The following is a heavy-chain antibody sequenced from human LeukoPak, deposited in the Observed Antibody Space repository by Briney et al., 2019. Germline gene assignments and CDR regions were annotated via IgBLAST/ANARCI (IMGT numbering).Heavy chain of an antibody. V-gene: IGHV3-7*01. J-gene: IGHJ4*02. CDR1: GFTFSSYW. CDR3: ARARYYYDSSGYFAY. D-gene: IGHD3-22*01. Sequence: GGSLRLSCAASGFTFSSYWMSWVRQAPGKGLEWVANIKQDGSEKYYVDSVKGRFTISRDNAKNSLYLQMNSLRAEDTAVYYCARARYYYDSSGYFAYWGQGTLVTVSS. CDR2: IKQDGSEK.